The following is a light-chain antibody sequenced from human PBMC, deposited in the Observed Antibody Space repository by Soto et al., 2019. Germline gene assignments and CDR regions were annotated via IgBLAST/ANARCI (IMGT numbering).Light chain of an antibody. CDR2: GAS. V-gene: IGKV3-15*01. CDR3: QQYNNWPRA. J-gene: IGKJ1*01. Sequence: EIVMTQSPATLSVSPGERATLSCRASQSVSSNLAWYQQKPGQAPRLLIYGASTRATGIPARSSGSGSGTEFTLTISSLQSEDFAVYYCQQYNNWPRALGQGTKVDIK. CDR1: QSVSSN.